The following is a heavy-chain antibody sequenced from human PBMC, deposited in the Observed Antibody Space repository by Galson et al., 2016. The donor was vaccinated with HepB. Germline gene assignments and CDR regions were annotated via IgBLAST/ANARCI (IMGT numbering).Heavy chain of an antibody. CDR1: GLTFSSYG. CDR2: ILYDGSNK. Sequence: SLRLSCAASGLTFSSYGMHWVHQAPGKGLEWVAVILYDGSNKYYADSVKGRFTISRDNSKNTLYLQMNSLRAEDTAVYYCEKDRNRYDFYSMDVWGQGTTVTVSS. V-gene: IGHV3-30*18. J-gene: IGHJ6*02. CDR3: EKDRNRYDFYSMDV. D-gene: IGHD5-12*01.